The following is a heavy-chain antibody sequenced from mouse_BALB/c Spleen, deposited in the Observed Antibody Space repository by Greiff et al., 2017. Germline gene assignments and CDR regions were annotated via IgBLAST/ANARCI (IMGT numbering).Heavy chain of an antibody. CDR3: TNKPFYYDYDRAMDY. CDR1: GYTFTSYW. V-gene: IGHV1-5*01. D-gene: IGHD2-4*01. J-gene: IGHJ4*01. Sequence: VQLKQSGTVLARPGASVKMSCKASGYTFTSYWMHWVKQRPGQGLEWIGAIYPGNSDTSYNQKFKGKAKLTAVTSTSTAYMELSSLTNEDSAVYYCTNKPFYYDYDRAMDYWGQGTSVTVSS. CDR2: IYPGNSDT.